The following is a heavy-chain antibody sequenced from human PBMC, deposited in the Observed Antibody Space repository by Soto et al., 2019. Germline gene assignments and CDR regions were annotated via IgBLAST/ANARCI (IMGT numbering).Heavy chain of an antibody. J-gene: IGHJ4*02. CDR1: AGTSSSDR. V-gene: IGHV1-69*13. CDR3: VIDVGAKLSSS. CDR2: IVPIYRTA. D-gene: IGHD6-13*01. Sequence: SVQVSCKASAGTSSSDRINWVRQAPGQGLEWVGGIVPIYRTADYAQKFQGRVTITADESARTSYMELRSLKSPDTAVYYCVIDVGAKLSSSWGQGTLVTVYS.